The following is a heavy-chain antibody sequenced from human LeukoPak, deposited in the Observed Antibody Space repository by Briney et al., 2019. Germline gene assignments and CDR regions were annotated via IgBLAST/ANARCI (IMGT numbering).Heavy chain of an antibody. D-gene: IGHD1-26*01. Sequence: GRSLRLSCAASGFTFSSYGMHWVRLAPGKGLEWVAVISYDGSNKYYADSVKGRFTISRDNSKNTLYLQMNSLRAEDTAVYYCPKAIPVGATLYYYGMDVWGQGTTVTVSS. V-gene: IGHV3-30*18. CDR1: GFTFSSYG. J-gene: IGHJ6*02. CDR2: ISYDGSNK. CDR3: PKAIPVGATLYYYGMDV.